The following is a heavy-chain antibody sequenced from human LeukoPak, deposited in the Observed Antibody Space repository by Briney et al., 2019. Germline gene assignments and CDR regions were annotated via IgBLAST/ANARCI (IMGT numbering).Heavy chain of an antibody. D-gene: IGHD3-16*02. CDR3: ARGGLYAVDS. Sequence: ASVKVSCKASGYTFTSYGITWVRQAPGQGLEWMGCFSVFNGNINYGQKFQGRVTMTTDTSTSTAYMELRSLTSDDTAVYYCARGGLYAVDSWGQGTMVTVSS. J-gene: IGHJ4*02. CDR1: GYTFTSYG. CDR2: FSVFNGNI. V-gene: IGHV1-18*01.